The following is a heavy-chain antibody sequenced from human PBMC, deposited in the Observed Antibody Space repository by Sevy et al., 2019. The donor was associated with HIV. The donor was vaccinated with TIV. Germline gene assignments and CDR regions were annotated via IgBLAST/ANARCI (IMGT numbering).Heavy chain of an antibody. Sequence: GGSLRLSCAASGFTFSSYSMNWVRQAPGKGLEWVSYISSSSSTIYYADSVKGRFTISRDNAKNSLYLQMNSLGDEDTAVYYCARKWGPGGAFDIWGQGTMVTVSS. CDR3: ARKWGPGGAFDI. V-gene: IGHV3-48*02. CDR1: GFTFSSYS. CDR2: ISSSSSTI. D-gene: IGHD1-26*01. J-gene: IGHJ3*02.